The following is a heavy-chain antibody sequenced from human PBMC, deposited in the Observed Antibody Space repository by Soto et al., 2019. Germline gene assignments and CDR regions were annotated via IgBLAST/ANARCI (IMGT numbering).Heavy chain of an antibody. D-gene: IGHD3-16*01. J-gene: IGHJ4*02. CDR2: IDPSDSDT. CDR1: GYSFTSYW. Sequence: LGESLKISCKGSGYSFTSYWISWVRQMPGKGLEWMGRIDPSDSDTRYSPSFQGHVTISVDKSISTAYVQWSSLKASDSAIYYCFRGGVTSRTFDYWGQGTLVTVSS. V-gene: IGHV5-10-1*01. CDR3: FRGGVTSRTFDY.